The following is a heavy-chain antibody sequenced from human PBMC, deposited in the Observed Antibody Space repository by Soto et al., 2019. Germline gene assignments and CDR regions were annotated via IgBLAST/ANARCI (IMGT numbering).Heavy chain of an antibody. V-gene: IGHV4-61*01. CDR1: GGSVTSTSYY. CDR2: MHYSGST. J-gene: IGHJ4*02. CDR3: ARAWGHLYFDY. Sequence: SETLSLTCTVSGGSVTSTSYYWSWIRQPPGKGQEWIEYMHYSGSTNYNPSLKSRVTISVDTSKNQFSLKLSSVTAADTALYYCARAWGHLYFDYWGQGTLVTVSS. D-gene: IGHD3-16*01.